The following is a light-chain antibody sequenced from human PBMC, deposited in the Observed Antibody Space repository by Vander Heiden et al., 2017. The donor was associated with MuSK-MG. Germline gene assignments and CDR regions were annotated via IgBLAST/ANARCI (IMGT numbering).Light chain of an antibody. CDR1: QSLLHSNGYNY. Sequence: DTVMTQSPLALPVTPGEPASISCRSSQSLLHSNGYNYLDWYLQKPGQSPQLLIYLGSIRASGVPDRFSGRESGTDFTLKIIRVAAADVGVYCFRQALQTPRTFGQGTKMEIK. CDR2: LGS. J-gene: IGKJ1*01. V-gene: IGKV2-28*01. CDR3: RQALQTPRT.